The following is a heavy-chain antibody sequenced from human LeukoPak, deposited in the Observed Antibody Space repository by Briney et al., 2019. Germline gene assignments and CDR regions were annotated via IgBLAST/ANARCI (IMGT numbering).Heavy chain of an antibody. CDR1: GDSVGSPYY. V-gene: IGHV4-38-2*02. CDR3: ATRPGGSTWHGVFDF. D-gene: IGHD6-13*01. CDR2: IFHSGYT. J-gene: IGHJ4*02. Sequence: SETLSLTCSVSGDSVGSPYYWGWVRQPPGKGLEWIASIFHSGYTYQNPSLKSRVTMSLDTSKNQFSLKLTSVTAADTALYYCATRPGGSTWHGVFDFWSRGALVTVSS.